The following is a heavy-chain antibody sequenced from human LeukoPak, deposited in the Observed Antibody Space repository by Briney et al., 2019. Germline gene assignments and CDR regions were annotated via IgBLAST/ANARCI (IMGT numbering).Heavy chain of an antibody. D-gene: IGHD3-3*01. V-gene: IGHV4-39*07. CDR2: IYYSGST. Sequence: SETLSLTCTVSGGSISSSSYYWSWIRQPPGKGLEWIGSIYYSGSTYYNPSLKSRVTISVDTSENQFSLKLSSVTAADTAVYYCARGPITIRLGYFDYWGQGTLVTVSS. CDR1: GGSISSSSYY. CDR3: ARGPITIRLGYFDY. J-gene: IGHJ4*02.